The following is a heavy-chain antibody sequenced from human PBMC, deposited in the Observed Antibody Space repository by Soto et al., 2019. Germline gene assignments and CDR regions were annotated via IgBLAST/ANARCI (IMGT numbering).Heavy chain of an antibody. V-gene: IGHV3-30*18. Sequence: GGSLRLSCAASGFTFSSYGMHWVRQAPGKGLEWVAVISYDGSNKYYADSVKGRFTISRDNSKNTLYLQMNSLRAEDTAVYYCAKDNRQWLALYYYYYGMDVWGQGTTVTVSS. CDR3: AKDNRQWLALYYYYYGMDV. CDR2: ISYDGSNK. D-gene: IGHD6-19*01. CDR1: GFTFSSYG. J-gene: IGHJ6*02.